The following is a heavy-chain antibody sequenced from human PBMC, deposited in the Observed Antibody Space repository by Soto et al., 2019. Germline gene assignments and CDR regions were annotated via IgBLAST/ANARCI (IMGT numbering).Heavy chain of an antibody. V-gene: IGHV3-9*01. CDR2: ISWNSASI. Sequence: EVQLVESGGGLVQPGRSLRLSCAASGFPFDDYAMHWVRQAPGKGLEWVSGISWNSASIGYADSVKGRLTISRDNAKNSLYLQMNRLRAEDTALYYCAKDKDRVTFSYYFDYWGQATLVTVSS. J-gene: IGHJ4*02. CDR3: AKDKDRVTFSYYFDY. D-gene: IGHD2-21*02. CDR1: GFPFDDYA.